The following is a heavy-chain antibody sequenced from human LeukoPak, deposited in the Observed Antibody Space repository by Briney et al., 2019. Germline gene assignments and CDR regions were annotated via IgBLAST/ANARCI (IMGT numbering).Heavy chain of an antibody. CDR2: IYPGDSDI. J-gene: IGHJ4*02. CDR3: ARGPWVNYYFDY. D-gene: IGHD5-24*01. CDR1: GYSSSNYW. Sequence: GESLKISCKGSGYSSSNYWVGWVRQMPGKGLEWMGIIYPGDSDIKYRPSFQGQVTISADKSITTAFLQWSSLKASDTAIYYCARGPWVNYYFDYWGQGTLVTVSS. V-gene: IGHV5-51*01.